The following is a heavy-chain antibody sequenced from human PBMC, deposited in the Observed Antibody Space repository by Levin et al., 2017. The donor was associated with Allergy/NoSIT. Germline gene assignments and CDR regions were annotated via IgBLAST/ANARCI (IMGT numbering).Heavy chain of an antibody. V-gene: IGHV4-31*03. D-gene: IGHD2-2*01. CDR2: MYYNGRA. J-gene: IGHJ6*02. Sequence: SETLSLTCTVSGATISSGHFYWNWIRQHPAKGLEWIGKMYYNGRALYNPSLKSRVSISADMSKNQFSLRLRSVTAADTAVYYCARGYCTSTSCYQHFGLDFWGQGTTVTVSS. CDR3: ARGYCTSTSCYQHFGLDF. CDR1: GATISSGHFY.